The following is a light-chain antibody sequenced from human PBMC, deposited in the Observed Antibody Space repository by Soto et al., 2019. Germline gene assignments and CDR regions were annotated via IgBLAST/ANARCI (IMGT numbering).Light chain of an antibody. CDR2: GAS. CDR3: QQYGSSPLT. V-gene: IGKV3-20*01. J-gene: IGKJ4*01. CDR1: QKVSSSF. Sequence: EIVLTQSTGTLSLSPGERANLSCRASQKVSSSFLAWYKQKPGQAPRILIYGASSRATGIPDRFSGSGSGTDFTLTISRLEPEDVAVYYCQQYGSSPLTFGGGTKVEIK.